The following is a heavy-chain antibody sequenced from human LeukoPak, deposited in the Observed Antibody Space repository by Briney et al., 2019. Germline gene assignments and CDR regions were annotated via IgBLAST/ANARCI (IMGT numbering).Heavy chain of an antibody. D-gene: IGHD3-10*01. J-gene: IGHJ4*02. Sequence: GGSLRLSCAASGFTFANYVLTWVRQTPGKGLEWVSAISGSGGTTYYADSVKGRFTISRDNSKSTLYLQMHSLRVEDTAVYYCADDSGYWGQGTLVTASS. V-gene: IGHV3-23*01. CDR1: GFTFANYV. CDR2: ISGSGGTT. CDR3: ADDSGY.